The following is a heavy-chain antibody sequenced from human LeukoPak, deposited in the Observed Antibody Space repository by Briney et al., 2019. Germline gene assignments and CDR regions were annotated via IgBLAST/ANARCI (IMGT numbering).Heavy chain of an antibody. J-gene: IGHJ4*02. D-gene: IGHD6-13*01. Sequence: ASVKVSCKASGYTFTGYYMHWVRQAPGQGLEWMGWINPNSGGTNYAQKFQGRVTMTRDTSISTAYMELSRLRSDDTAVYYCAKLLPGIAAAGKERQDFDYWGQGTLVTVSS. CDR3: AKLLPGIAAAGKERQDFDY. CDR1: GYTFTGYY. CDR2: INPNSGGT. V-gene: IGHV1-2*02.